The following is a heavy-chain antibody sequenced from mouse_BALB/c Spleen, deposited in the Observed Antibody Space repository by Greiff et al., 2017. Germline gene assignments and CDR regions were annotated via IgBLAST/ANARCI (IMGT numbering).Heavy chain of an antibody. CDR1: GFTFSSYT. D-gene: IGHD2-1*01. V-gene: IGHV5-6-4*01. CDR3: TRDGGNYGFDY. CDR2: ISSGGSYT. Sequence: DVQLVESGGGLVKPGGSLKLSCAASGFTFSSYTMSWVRQTPEKRLEWVATISSGGSYTYYPDSVKGRFTISRDNAKNTLYLQMSSLKSEDTAMYYCTRDGGNYGFDYWGQGTTLTVSS. J-gene: IGHJ2*01.